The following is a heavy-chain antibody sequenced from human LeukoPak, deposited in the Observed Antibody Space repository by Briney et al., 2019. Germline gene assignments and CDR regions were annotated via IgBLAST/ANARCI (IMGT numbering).Heavy chain of an antibody. CDR2: INPNSGGT. V-gene: IGHV1-2*02. Sequence: ASVKVSCKASGYTFTGYYMHWVRQAPGQGLEWMGWINPNSGGTNYSQKFQGRVTMTRATSISTAYMELSRLRSDDTALYYCARASTYIVVVVAARGIDWFDPWGQGTLVTVSS. J-gene: IGHJ5*02. CDR3: ARASTYIVVVVAARGIDWFDP. CDR1: GYTFTGYY. D-gene: IGHD2-15*01.